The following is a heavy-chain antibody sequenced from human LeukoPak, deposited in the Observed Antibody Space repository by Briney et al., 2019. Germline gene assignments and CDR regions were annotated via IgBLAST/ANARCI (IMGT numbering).Heavy chain of an antibody. CDR1: GGSFSGYY. CDR3: AREYGYYYYMDV. V-gene: IGHV4-34*01. J-gene: IGHJ6*03. D-gene: IGHD4-17*01. Sequence: SETLSLTCAVYGGSFSGYYWSWIRQPPGKGLEWIGEINHSGSTNYNPSLKSRVTISVDTSKSQFSLKLSSVTAADTAVYYCAREYGYYYYMDVWGKGTTVTVSS. CDR2: INHSGST.